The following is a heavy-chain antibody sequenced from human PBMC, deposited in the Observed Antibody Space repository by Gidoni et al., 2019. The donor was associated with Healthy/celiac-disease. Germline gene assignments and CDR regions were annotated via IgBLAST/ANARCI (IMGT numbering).Heavy chain of an antibody. J-gene: IGHJ3*02. Sequence: GESGGGLVKPGGSLRLSCAASGFTFSSCSMNWVRQGPGKGLEWVSSISSSSSYIYYADSVKGRFTISRDNAKNSLYLHMNSLRAEDTAVYYCARALFGDIVLMVYAPYAFDIWGQGTMVTVSS. D-gene: IGHD2-8*01. CDR1: GFTFSSCS. CDR2: ISSSSSYI. CDR3: ARALFGDIVLMVYAPYAFDI. V-gene: IGHV3-21*01.